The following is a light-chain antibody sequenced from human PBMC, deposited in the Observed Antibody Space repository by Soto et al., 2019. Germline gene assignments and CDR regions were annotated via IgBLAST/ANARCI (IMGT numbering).Light chain of an antibody. Sequence: QSVLTQPPSASGTPGQRVTISCSGSSSNIGSNNVNWYQQLPGMAPKYLIYNNAQRPSGVPDRFSGSKSGTSASLAISGLQSEDEADYYCAAWDDRLNAVVFGGGTKVTVL. CDR2: NNA. CDR1: SSNIGSNN. J-gene: IGLJ2*01. CDR3: AAWDDRLNAVV. V-gene: IGLV1-44*01.